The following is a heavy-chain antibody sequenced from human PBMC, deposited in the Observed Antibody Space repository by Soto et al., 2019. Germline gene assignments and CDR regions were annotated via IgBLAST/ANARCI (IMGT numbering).Heavy chain of an antibody. D-gene: IGHD6-6*01. J-gene: IGHJ4*02. CDR2: INPSGGST. Sequence: ASVKVSCKASGYTFTSYYMHWLRQAPGQGLEWMGIINPSGGSTNYAQKFQGRVTMTRDTSTSTVYMELSSLRSEDTAVYYCARESDSSSSGGIFGYWGQGTLVTVSS. V-gene: IGHV1-46*01. CDR3: ARESDSSSSGGIFGY. CDR1: GYTFTSYY.